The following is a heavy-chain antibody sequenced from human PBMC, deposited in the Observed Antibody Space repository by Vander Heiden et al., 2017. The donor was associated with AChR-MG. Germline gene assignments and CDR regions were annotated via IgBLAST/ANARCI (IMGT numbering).Heavy chain of an antibody. V-gene: IGHV4-30-4*01. Sequence: QVQLQESGPGLVKPSQTLSLTCTVSGGSISSGDYYWSWIRQPPGKGLEWIGYIYYSGSTYYNPSLKSRVTISVDTSKNQFSLKLSSVTAADTAVYYCASAQDFWSGYRDLPDYYYMDVWGKGTTVTVSS. D-gene: IGHD3-3*01. CDR2: IYYSGST. CDR1: GGSISSGDYY. J-gene: IGHJ6*03. CDR3: ASAQDFWSGYRDLPDYYYMDV.